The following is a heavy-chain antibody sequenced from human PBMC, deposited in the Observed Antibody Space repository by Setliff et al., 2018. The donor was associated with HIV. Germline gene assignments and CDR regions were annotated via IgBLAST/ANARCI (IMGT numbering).Heavy chain of an antibody. Sequence: GGSLRLSCAASGFTFRYAWMNWVRQAPGKGLQCVGRIKSKGDGGTTDFAAPVKGRFTISRDDSKNMLFLQMDSRRTEDTAIYYCSADVPEVSSPIDYWGQGTLVTVSS. CDR1: GFTFRYAW. CDR3: SADVPEVSSPIDY. D-gene: IGHD2-8*01. CDR2: IKSKGDGGTT. V-gene: IGHV3-15*01. J-gene: IGHJ4*02.